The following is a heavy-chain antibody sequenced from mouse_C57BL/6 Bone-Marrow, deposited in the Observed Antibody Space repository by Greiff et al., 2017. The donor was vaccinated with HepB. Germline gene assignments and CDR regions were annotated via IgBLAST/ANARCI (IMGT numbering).Heavy chain of an antibody. D-gene: IGHD1-1*01. Sequence: VQLQQSGAELAKPGASVKLSCKASGYTFTSYWMHWVKQRPGEGLEWIGYINPNSGYTKYNQKFKDKATLTADKSSSTAYMELSSLTYEDSAVYYCATRGPYYYGSSYAMDYWGQGTPVTVSS. CDR2: INPNSGYT. J-gene: IGHJ4*01. CDR3: ATRGPYYYGSSYAMDY. V-gene: IGHV1-7*01. CDR1: GYTFTSYW.